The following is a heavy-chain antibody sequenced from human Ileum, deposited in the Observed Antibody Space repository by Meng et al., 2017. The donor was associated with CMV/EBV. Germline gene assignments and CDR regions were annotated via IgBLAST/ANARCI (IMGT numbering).Heavy chain of an antibody. J-gene: IGHJ4*02. CDR3: AKGTNWVQFDY. V-gene: IGHV3-23*03. D-gene: IGHD1-1*01. CDR1: GFTFRDFA. Sequence: GESLKISCEASGFTFRDFAMTWVRQAPGKGLEWVSVIYTGSSARFYADSVKGRFTVSRDDSKNTLYLRISSLRADDTATYYYAKGTNWVQFDYWGQGALVTVSS. CDR2: IYTGSSAR.